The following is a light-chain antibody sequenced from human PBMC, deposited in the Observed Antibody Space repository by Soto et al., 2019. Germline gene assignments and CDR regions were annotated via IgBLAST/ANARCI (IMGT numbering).Light chain of an antibody. Sequence: QSALAQPASVSGSPGQSITISCTGTSSDVGAYNSVSWYQQHPGQAPQLMIYEVSNRPSGVSNRFSGSKSGNTASLTISGLQAEAETDYYCSSYTSPGAWVFGGGTKLTVL. CDR1: SSDVGAYNS. CDR3: SSYTSPGAWV. CDR2: EVS. V-gene: IGLV2-14*01. J-gene: IGLJ3*02.